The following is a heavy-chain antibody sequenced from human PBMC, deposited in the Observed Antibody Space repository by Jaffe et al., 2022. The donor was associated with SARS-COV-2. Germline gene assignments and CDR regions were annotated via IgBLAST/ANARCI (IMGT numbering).Heavy chain of an antibody. CDR1: GGSFSGYY. CDR2: INHSGST. D-gene: IGHD5-12*01. Sequence: QVQLQQWGAGLLKPSETLSLTCAVYGGSFSGYYWSWIRQPPGKGLEWIGEINHSGSTNYNPSLKSRVTISVDTSKNQFSLKLSSVTAADTAVYYCARVGPVGGYSGSTTKYGATRPGGAFDIWGQGTMVTVSS. J-gene: IGHJ3*02. V-gene: IGHV4-34*01. CDR3: ARVGPVGGYSGSTTKYGATRPGGAFDI.